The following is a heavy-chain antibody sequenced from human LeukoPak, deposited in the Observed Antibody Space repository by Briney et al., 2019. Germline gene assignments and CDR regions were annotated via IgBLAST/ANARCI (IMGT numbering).Heavy chain of an antibody. CDR2: IYYSGST. Sequence: SETLSLTCTVSGGSISSYYWSWIRQPPGKGLEWTGYIYYSGSTNYNPSLKSRVTISVDTSKNQFSLKLSSVTAADTAVYYCARARVYCSGGSCYSGGAKYYYYYGMDVWGQGTTVTVSS. D-gene: IGHD2-15*01. J-gene: IGHJ6*02. CDR3: ARARVYCSGGSCYSGGAKYYYYYGMDV. V-gene: IGHV4-59*08. CDR1: GGSISSYY.